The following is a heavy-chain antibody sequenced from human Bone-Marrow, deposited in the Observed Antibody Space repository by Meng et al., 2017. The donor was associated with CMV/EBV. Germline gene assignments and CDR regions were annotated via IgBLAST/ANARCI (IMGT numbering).Heavy chain of an antibody. J-gene: IGHJ4*02. CDR2: INHSGST. D-gene: IGHD3-16*01. CDR3: ARGGGPFDY. Sequence: QLQQWGGGMLKPSQTLSLTWAVYVGSFSGYYWSWIRQPPGKGLEWIGEINHSGSTNYNPSLKSRVTISVDTSKNQFSLKLSSVTAADTAVYYCARGGGPFDYWGQGTLVTVSS. V-gene: IGHV4-34*01. CDR1: VGSFSGYY.